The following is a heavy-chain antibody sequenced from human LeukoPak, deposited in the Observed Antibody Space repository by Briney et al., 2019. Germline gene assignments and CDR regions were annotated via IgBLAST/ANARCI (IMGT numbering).Heavy chain of an antibody. Sequence: SVKVSCKASGGTFSSYAISWVRQAPGQGLEWMGGIIPIFGTANYAQKFQGRVTITADKSTSTAYMELSSLRSEDTAVYYCAGSSSSWYNWFDPWGQGTLATVSS. CDR2: IIPIFGTA. CDR3: AGSSSSWYNWFDP. D-gene: IGHD6-13*01. J-gene: IGHJ5*02. CDR1: GGTFSSYA. V-gene: IGHV1-69*06.